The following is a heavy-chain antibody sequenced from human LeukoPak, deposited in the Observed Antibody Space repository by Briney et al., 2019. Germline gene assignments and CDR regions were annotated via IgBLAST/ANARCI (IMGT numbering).Heavy chain of an antibody. D-gene: IGHD3-3*01. V-gene: IGHV3-7*01. CDR2: IQQNGSDK. J-gene: IGHJ3*02. Sequence: PGGSLRLSCAASGFSFSDYWMSWVRQAPEKGLEWVANIQQNGSDKSYMDSVKGRFTISRDNAKNSLYLQMDSLRAEDTAVYYCARASIFGGTFDAFDIWGQGTMVTVSS. CDR3: ARASIFGGTFDAFDI. CDR1: GFSFSDYW.